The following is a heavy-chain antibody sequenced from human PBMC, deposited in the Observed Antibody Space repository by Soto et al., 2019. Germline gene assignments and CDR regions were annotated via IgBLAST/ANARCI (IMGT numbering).Heavy chain of an antibody. CDR1: GGSISSGGYY. Sequence: QVQLHESGPGLVKPSQTLSLTCTVSGGSISSGGYYWSWIRQHPGKGLEWIGYIYYRGSTYYNPSLRSRVDIPVDTSKNQSSLKLSSVTAADTAVYYCARGPRGIVVVPAASWFVPGGEGTMVVVSP. D-gene: IGHD2-2*01. V-gene: IGHV4-31*03. CDR2: IYYRGST. CDR3: ARGPRGIVVVPAASWFVP. J-gene: IGHJ5*02.